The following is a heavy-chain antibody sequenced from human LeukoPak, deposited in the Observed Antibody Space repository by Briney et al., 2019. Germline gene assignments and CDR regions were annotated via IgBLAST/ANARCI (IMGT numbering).Heavy chain of an antibody. D-gene: IGHD6-6*01. J-gene: IGHJ4*02. CDR2: IYSGGST. CDR1: GFTVSSNY. CDR3: ARFEYSSSCFDY. V-gene: IGHV3-53*01. Sequence: GGSLRLSCAASGFTVSSNYMSWVRQAPGKGLEWVSVIYSGGSTYYADSVKGRFTISRDNSKDTLYLQMNSLRAEDTVVYYCARFEYSSSCFDYWGQGTLVTVSS.